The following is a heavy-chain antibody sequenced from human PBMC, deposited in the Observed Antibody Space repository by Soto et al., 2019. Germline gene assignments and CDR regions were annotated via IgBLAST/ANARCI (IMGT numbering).Heavy chain of an antibody. Sequence: GGSLRLSCAASGCTFSNAWMSWVRQAPGKGLEWVGSIKSKTDGGTTDYAAPVKGRFTISRDDSKNTLYLQMNSLKTEATAVYYCSSRWLRTHCGEGTQVT. D-gene: IGHD5-12*01. V-gene: IGHV3-15*01. J-gene: IGHJ4*02. CDR2: IKSKTDGGTT. CDR3: SSRWLRTH. CDR1: GCTFSNAW.